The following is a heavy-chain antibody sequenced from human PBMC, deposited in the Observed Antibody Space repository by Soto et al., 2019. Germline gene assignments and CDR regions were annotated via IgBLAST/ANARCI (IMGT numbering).Heavy chain of an antibody. CDR3: ARDYYDSSGYYFYSYYFDY. CDR1: GFTFSSYG. J-gene: IGHJ4*02. V-gene: IGHV3-33*01. Sequence: GGSLRLSCAASGFTFSSYGMHWVRQAPGKGLEWVAVIWYDGSNKYYADSVKGRLTISRDNSKNTLYLQMNSLRAEDTAVYYCARDYYDSSGYYFYSYYFDYWGQGTLVTVSS. D-gene: IGHD3-22*01. CDR2: IWYDGSNK.